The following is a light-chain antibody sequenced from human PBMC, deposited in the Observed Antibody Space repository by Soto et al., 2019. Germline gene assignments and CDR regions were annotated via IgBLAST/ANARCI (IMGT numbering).Light chain of an antibody. CDR2: EVS. J-gene: IGKJ5*01. Sequence: DVVMTQTPLSLSVAPGQPASISCKSSQSLLHITGETFLFWYLQKPGQSPQLLIYEVSTRVSGVPDRFSGSGSGTDFTLEISRVETDDGGIYYCVQSTQLPPTFGQGTRLGIE. V-gene: IGKV2D-29*02. CDR1: QSLLHITGETF. CDR3: VQSTQLPPT.